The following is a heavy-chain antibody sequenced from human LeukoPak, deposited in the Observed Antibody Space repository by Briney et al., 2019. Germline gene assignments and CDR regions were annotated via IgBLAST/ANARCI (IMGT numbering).Heavy chain of an antibody. D-gene: IGHD2-15*01. Sequence: GGSLRLSRSTSGFTFKSLSLDWVRQAPGEGLGVVSSISSSSSYIYYADSVKGRFTISRDNAKNSLYLQMNSLRAEDTAVYYCARDFAYSVVVDYWGQGTLVTVSS. CDR2: ISSSSSYI. V-gene: IGHV3-21*01. CDR1: GFTFKSLS. J-gene: IGHJ4*02. CDR3: ARDFAYSVVVDY.